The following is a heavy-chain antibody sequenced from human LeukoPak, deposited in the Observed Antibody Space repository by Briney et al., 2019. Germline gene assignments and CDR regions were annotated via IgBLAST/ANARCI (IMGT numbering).Heavy chain of an antibody. V-gene: IGHV4-34*01. D-gene: IGHD3-10*01. CDR3: ARVHITMVRGVIAFYGAYYYYYMDV. J-gene: IGHJ6*03. CDR1: GGSFSGYY. CDR2: INHSGST. Sequence: KPSETRSLTCAVYGGSFSGYYWSWIRQPPGKGLEWIGEINHSGSTNYNPSLKSRVTISVDTSKNQFSLKLSSVTAADTAVYYCARVHITMVRGVIAFYGAYYYYYMDVWGKGTTVTVSS.